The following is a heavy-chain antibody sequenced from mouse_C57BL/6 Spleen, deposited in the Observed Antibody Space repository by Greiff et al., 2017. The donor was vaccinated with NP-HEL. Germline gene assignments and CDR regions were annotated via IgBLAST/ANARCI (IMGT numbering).Heavy chain of an antibody. D-gene: IGHD2-14*01. Sequence: EVQLQQSGPELVKPGASVKISCKASGYTFTDYYMNWVKQSHGKSLEWIGDINPNNGGTSYNQKFKGKATLTVDKSSSTAYMELRSLTSEDSAVYYCASQGAYYRGYWGQGTTLTVSS. CDR3: ASQGAYYRGY. J-gene: IGHJ2*01. V-gene: IGHV1-26*01. CDR2: INPNNGGT. CDR1: GYTFTDYY.